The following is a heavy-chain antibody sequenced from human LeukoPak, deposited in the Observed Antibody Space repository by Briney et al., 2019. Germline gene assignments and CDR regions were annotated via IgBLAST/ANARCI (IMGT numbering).Heavy chain of an antibody. J-gene: IGHJ4*02. Sequence: GGSLRLSCAASGFTFSSYSMNWVRQAPGKGLEWVSFISSSSSYIYYADSVKGRFTISRDNAKNSLYLQMNSLRAEDTAVYYCMSNPRTVTTSYWGQGTLVTVSS. V-gene: IGHV3-21*01. CDR2: ISSSSSYI. CDR3: MSNPRTVTTSY. CDR1: GFTFSSYS. D-gene: IGHD1-7*01.